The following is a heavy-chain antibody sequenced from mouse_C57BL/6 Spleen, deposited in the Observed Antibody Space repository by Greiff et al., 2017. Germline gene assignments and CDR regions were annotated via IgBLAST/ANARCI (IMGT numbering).Heavy chain of an antibody. D-gene: IGHD6-1*01. V-gene: IGHV1-15*01. CDR3: TRWHVYYVGY. CDR1: GYTFTDYE. J-gene: IGHJ2*01. CDR2: IDPETGGT. Sequence: VQLQQSGAELVRPGASVTLSCKASGYTFTDYEMHWVKQTPVHGLEWIGAIDPETGGTAYNQKFKGKAILTADKSSSTAYMELRSLTSEDSAVYYCTRWHVYYVGYWGQGTTLTVSS.